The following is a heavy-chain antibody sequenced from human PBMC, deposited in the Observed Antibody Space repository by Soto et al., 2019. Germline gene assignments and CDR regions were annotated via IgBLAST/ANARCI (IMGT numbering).Heavy chain of an antibody. CDR3: ARWVGGSRSGPRGKSDS. CDR1: GFTFSGSG. CDR2: VSDDGNSK. J-gene: IGHJ5*01. D-gene: IGHD5-12*01. V-gene: IGHV3-30*03. Sequence: QVQLVESGGGVVQPGRSLRLTCAASGFTFSGSGMHWVRQDPGKGLECVALVSDDGNSKYYADSVKGRFTISRDNSENTLYLYMKKMRAEVKDVYHHARWVGGSRSGPRGKSDSWGKGKLVNVYS.